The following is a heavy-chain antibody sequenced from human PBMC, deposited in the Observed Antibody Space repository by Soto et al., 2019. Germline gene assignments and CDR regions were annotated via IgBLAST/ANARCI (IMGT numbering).Heavy chain of an antibody. CDR1: GGSISSYY. Sequence: SETLSLTCTVSGGSISSYYWSWIRQPPGKGLEWIGYIYYSGSTNYNPSLKSRVTISVDTSKNQFSLKLSSVTAADTAVYYCARGGEGYDFWSGYYGFDYPGQATRVTVSS. CDR3: ARGGEGYDFWSGYYGFDY. J-gene: IGHJ4*02. D-gene: IGHD3-3*01. V-gene: IGHV4-59*01. CDR2: IYYSGST.